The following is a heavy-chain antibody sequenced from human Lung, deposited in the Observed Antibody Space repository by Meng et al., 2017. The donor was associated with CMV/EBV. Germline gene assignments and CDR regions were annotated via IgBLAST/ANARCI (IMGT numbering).Heavy chain of an antibody. D-gene: IGHD2-2*01. CDR1: GFTFSSYG. CDR3: AKSLFGGVVGPLFDY. V-gene: IGHV3-23*03. CDR2: VYSGGSST. J-gene: IGHJ4*02. Sequence: GGSLRLSCAASGFTFSSYGMSWVRQAPREGLEWVSVVYSGGSSTYSADSVKGRFTISRDNSKNTLYLQMNSLRAEDTAVYYCAKSLFGGVVGPLFDYWGQGTLVTVSS.